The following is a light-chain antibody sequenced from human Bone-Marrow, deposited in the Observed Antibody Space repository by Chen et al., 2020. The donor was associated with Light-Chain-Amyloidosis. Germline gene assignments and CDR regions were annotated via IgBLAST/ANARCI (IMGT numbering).Light chain of an antibody. J-gene: IGLJ2*01. CDR2: KDS. Sequence: SYELTQPSSVSVSPGQTARITCSGDVLAKKYARWFQQKPGQAPVLVIYKDSERPSGIPERFSGSSSGTTVTLTISGAQVEDEADYYCYSAADNTALGGGTKLTVL. V-gene: IGLV3-27*01. CDR3: YSAADNTA. CDR1: VLAKKY.